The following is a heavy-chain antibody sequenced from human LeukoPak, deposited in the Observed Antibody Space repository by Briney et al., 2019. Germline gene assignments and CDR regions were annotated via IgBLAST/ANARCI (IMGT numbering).Heavy chain of an antibody. CDR3: ARAPSEIGGYYPEYFRH. CDR1: GFTFSSYW. V-gene: IGHV3-74*01. J-gene: IGHJ1*01. CDR2: IKSDGST. D-gene: IGHD3-22*01. Sequence: GGSLRLSCAASGFTFSSYWMHWVRQAPGKGLVWVSRIKSDGSTNYADSVKGRFTISRDNAKNTASLQMNSLRAEDTGVYYCARAPSEIGGYYPEYFRHWGQGTLVTVPS.